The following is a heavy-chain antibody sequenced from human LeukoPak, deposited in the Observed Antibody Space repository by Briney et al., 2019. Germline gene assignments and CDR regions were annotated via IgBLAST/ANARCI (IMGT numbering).Heavy chain of an antibody. D-gene: IGHD2-2*01. V-gene: IGHV4-59*08. CDR2: IYYSGST. J-gene: IGHJ3*02. Sequence: SETLSLTCTVSGGSISSYYWSWIRQPPGKGLEWIGYIYYSGSTNYNPSLKSRVTISVDTSKNQFSLKLSSVTAADTAVYYCARPLIVVVPAAIDAFDIWGQGTMVTVSS. CDR1: GGSISSYY. CDR3: ARPLIVVVPAAIDAFDI.